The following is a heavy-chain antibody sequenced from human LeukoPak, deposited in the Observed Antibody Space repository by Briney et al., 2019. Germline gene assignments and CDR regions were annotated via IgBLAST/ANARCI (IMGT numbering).Heavy chain of an antibody. V-gene: IGHV3-23*01. D-gene: IGHD1-26*01. J-gene: IGHJ4*02. CDR2: ISGSGGST. Sequence: PGRSLRLPCAASGFTFSSYAMSWVRQAPGKGLEWVSAISGSGGSTYYADSVKGRFTISRDNSKNTLYLQMNSLRAEDTAVYYCAKGIVGATTYFDYWGQGTLVTVSS. CDR1: GFTFSSYA. CDR3: AKGIVGATTYFDY.